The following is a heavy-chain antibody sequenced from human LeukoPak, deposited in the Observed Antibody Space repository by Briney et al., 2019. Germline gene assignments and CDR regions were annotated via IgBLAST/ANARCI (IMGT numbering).Heavy chain of an antibody. CDR1: GYTFTGYY. D-gene: IGHD3-22*01. CDR3: ARLPPYYYDSSGYAN. Sequence: ASVKVSCKASGYTFTGYYMHWVRQAPGQGLEWMGWINPNSGGTNYAQKFQGRVTMTRDTSISTAYMELSRLRSDDTAVYYCARLPPYYYDSSGYANWGQGTLVTVSS. V-gene: IGHV1-2*02. CDR2: INPNSGGT. J-gene: IGHJ4*02.